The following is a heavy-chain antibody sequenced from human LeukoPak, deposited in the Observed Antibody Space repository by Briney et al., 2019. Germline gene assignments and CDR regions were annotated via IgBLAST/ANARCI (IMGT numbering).Heavy chain of an antibody. J-gene: IGHJ4*02. CDR3: ASLYSTSWYNFDY. CDR2: IYYSGST. Sequence: SETLSLTCTVSGGSISSYYWSWIRQPPGKGLEWIGYIYYSGSTNYNPSLKSRVTMSVDTSKNQFSLNLTSVTAADTAVYFCASLYSTSWYNFDYWGQGALVTVSS. D-gene: IGHD2-2*02. CDR1: GGSISSYY. V-gene: IGHV4-59*01.